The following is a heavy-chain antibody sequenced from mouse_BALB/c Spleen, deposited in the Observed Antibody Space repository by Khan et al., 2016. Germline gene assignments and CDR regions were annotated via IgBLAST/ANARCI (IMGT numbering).Heavy chain of an antibody. D-gene: IGHD1-2*01. CDR1: GYIFTDHA. CDR2: ISPGNGDI. V-gene: IGHV1S53*02. Sequence: QVQLQQPDAELVKPGASVKISCKVSGYIFTDHAIYWVKQKPEQGLEWFGYISPGNGDIKYNEKFKGKATLTADKSSSSSYMQLNSLTSEDSAVYFCITHYYVFFFGYWGQGTALTDSS. CDR3: ITHYYVFFFGY. J-gene: IGHJ2*01.